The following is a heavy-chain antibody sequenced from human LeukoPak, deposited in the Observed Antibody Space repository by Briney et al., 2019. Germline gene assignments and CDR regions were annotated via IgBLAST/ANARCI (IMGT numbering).Heavy chain of an antibody. CDR3: ARAGELRYFDWLSY. Sequence: GSLRLSCAASGFTFSSYWMHWVRQAPGKGLVWVSRINSDGSSTSYADSVKGRFTISRDNAKNTLYLQMNSLRAEDTAVYYCARAGELRYFDWLSYWGQGTLVTVSS. D-gene: IGHD3-9*01. CDR2: INSDGSST. J-gene: IGHJ4*02. V-gene: IGHV3-74*01. CDR1: GFTFSSYW.